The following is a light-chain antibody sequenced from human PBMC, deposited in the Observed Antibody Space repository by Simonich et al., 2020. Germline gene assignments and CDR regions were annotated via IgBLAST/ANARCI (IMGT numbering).Light chain of an antibody. V-gene: IGKV1-13*02. CDR3: QQFNSYRIT. CDR1: QGIISA. J-gene: IGKJ5*01. Sequence: AIQLTQSPSSLSASVGDRVTITCRASQGIISALAWYQQKPGKAPKLLIYDASSLESGVPSRCSGSGSGTDFTLTISSLQPEDFATYYCQQFNSYRITFGQGTRLEIK. CDR2: DAS.